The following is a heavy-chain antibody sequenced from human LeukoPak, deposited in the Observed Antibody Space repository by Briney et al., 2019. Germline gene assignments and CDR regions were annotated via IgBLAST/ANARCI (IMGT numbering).Heavy chain of an antibody. V-gene: IGHV1-2*07. CDR1: GYTFTGYY. J-gene: IGHJ5*02. CDR2: INPKNGGA. D-gene: IGHD3-16*01. Sequence: ASVKVSCKASGYTFTGYYMHWVRQAPGQGLEWMGWINPKNGGANYAPSFQGRVTMTRDRSISTVYMELTRLTSDDTAVYYCARASFWESPINWFDPWGQGTLVTVSS. CDR3: ARASFWESPINWFDP.